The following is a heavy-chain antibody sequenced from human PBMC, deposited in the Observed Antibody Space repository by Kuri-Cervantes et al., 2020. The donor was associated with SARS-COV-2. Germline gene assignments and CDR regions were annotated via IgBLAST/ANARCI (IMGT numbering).Heavy chain of an antibody. J-gene: IGHJ5*02. CDR3: ARGPYYYDTSGSWWFDP. V-gene: IGHV3-23*01. CDR2: ISGSGGST. Sequence: GESLKISCAASGFTFSSYAMSWVRQAPGKGLEWVSAISGSGGSTYYADSVKGRFTISRDNSKNTLYLQMNSLRAEDTALYHCARGPYYYDTSGSWWFDPWGQGTLVTVSS. D-gene: IGHD3-22*01. CDR1: GFTFSSYA.